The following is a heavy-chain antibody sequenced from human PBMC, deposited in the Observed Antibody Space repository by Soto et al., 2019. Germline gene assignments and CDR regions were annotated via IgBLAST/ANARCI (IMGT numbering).Heavy chain of an antibody. CDR3: ARGLLLWFGELCWFDP. Sequence: ASETLSLTCTVSGGSISSGGYYWSWIRQHPGKGLEWIGYIYYSGSTYYNPSLKSRVTISVDTSKNQFSLKLSSVTAADTAVYYCARGLLLWFGELCWFDPWGQGTLVTVSS. V-gene: IGHV4-31*03. J-gene: IGHJ5*02. CDR2: IYYSGST. D-gene: IGHD3-10*01. CDR1: GGSISSGGYY.